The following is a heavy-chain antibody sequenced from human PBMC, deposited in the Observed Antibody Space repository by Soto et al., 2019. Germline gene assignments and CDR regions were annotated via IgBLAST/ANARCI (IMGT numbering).Heavy chain of an antibody. Sequence: QVQLVQSGAEVKKPGSSVKVSCRASGGTFSSYAISWVRQAPGQGLEWMGGIIPIFGTADYAQKFQGRITITADTSTSTAYMDLSSLRSEDTAMYYCARDSPYSGIYWQGAFDIWGQGTTVTVTS. V-gene: IGHV1-69*14. CDR2: IIPIFGTA. D-gene: IGHD1-26*01. CDR1: GGTFSSYA. J-gene: IGHJ3*02. CDR3: ARDSPYSGIYWQGAFDI.